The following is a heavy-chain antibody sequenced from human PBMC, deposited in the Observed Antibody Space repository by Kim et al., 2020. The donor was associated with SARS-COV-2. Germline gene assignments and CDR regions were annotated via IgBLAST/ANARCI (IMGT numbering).Heavy chain of an antibody. CDR2: IKQDGNQK. V-gene: IGHV3-7*01. Sequence: GGSLRLSCAASGFTFSSYWMTGVRQAPGKGLEWVANIKQDGNQKYYVDSVKGRFTISRDNAKNSLYLQMNSLRAEDTAVYYCARDGDLYSSGKDAFDIWG. CDR3: ARDGDLYSSGKDAFDI. J-gene: IGHJ3*02. CDR1: GFTFSSYW. D-gene: IGHD6-19*01.